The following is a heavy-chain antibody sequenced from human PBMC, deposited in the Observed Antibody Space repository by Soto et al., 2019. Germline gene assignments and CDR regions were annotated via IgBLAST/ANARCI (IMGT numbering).Heavy chain of an antibody. CDR3: ARSQGSSTSLEIYYYYYYGMGV. CDR1: GGTFSSYA. J-gene: IGHJ6*02. D-gene: IGHD2-2*01. V-gene: IGHV1-69*01. Sequence: QVQLVQSGAEVKKPGSSVKVSCKASGGTFSSYAISWVRQAPGQGLEWMGGIIPISDTTNYAQKFQGRVTITADESKSTAYMELSSLRSEDTAVYYCARSQGSSTSLEIYYYYYYGMGVWGQGTTVTVSS. CDR2: IIPISDTT.